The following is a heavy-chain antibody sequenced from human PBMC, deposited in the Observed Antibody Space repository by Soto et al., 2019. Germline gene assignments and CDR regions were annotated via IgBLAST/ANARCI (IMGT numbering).Heavy chain of an antibody. Sequence: QVQLVESGGGVVQPGRSLRLSCAASGFTFSSYAMHWVRQAPGKGLEWVAVISYDGSNKYYADSVKGRFTISRDNSKNTLYLQMNSLRAEDTAVYYCARDNGYYDSSGYYRKSDYYYYYGMDVWGQGTTVTVSS. D-gene: IGHD3-22*01. J-gene: IGHJ6*02. CDR2: ISYDGSNK. V-gene: IGHV3-30-3*01. CDR3: ARDNGYYDSSGYYRKSDYYYYYGMDV. CDR1: GFTFSSYA.